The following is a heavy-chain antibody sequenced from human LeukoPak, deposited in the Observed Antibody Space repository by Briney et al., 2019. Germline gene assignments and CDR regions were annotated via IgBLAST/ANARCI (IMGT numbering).Heavy chain of an antibody. Sequence: GRSLRLSCTTSGFTFGDHAMSWVRQAPGKGLEWVGFIRSKAYGGTTEHAASVKGRFTISRDDSKSIAYLQMNSLKTEDTAVYYCTRGPTQRWVYCGTDVWGQATTVIVSS. J-gene: IGHJ6*02. CDR2: IRSKAYGGTT. V-gene: IGHV3-49*04. D-gene: IGHD1-1*01. CDR3: TRGPTQRWVYCGTDV. CDR1: GFTFGDHA.